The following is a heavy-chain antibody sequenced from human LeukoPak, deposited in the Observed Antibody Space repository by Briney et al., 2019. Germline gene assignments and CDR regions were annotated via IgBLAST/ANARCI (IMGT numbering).Heavy chain of an antibody. Sequence: GGSLRLSCAASGFTFSSYAMSWVRQAPGKGLEWVSAISGSGGSTYYADSVKGRFTTSRDNSKNTLYLQMNSLRAEDTAVYYCARVVVVPAAMMSGWFDPWGQGTLVTVSS. CDR2: ISGSGGST. J-gene: IGHJ5*02. D-gene: IGHD2-2*01. CDR1: GFTFSSYA. CDR3: ARVVVVPAAMMSGWFDP. V-gene: IGHV3-23*01.